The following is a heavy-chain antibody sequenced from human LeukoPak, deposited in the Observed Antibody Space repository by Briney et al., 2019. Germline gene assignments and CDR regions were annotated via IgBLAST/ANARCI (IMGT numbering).Heavy chain of an antibody. CDR2: VSGSGDGT. Sequence: GGSPGLSCAASELTFSNFGMSWVRQAQGKGLEWRSGVSGSGDGTYYADSVKGRFTISNDNSRSTLYLQMNTLRAEDTAVYYCAKGHSDSGTGFDYWGQGTLVTVSS. V-gene: IGHV3-23*01. J-gene: IGHJ4*02. D-gene: IGHD4-17*01. CDR1: ELTFSNFG. CDR3: AKGHSDSGTGFDY.